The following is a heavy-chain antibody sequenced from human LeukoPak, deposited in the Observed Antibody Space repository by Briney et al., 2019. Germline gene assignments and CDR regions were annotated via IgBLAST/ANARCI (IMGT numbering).Heavy chain of an antibody. Sequence: GGSLRLSCAASEFTFDNYDMSWVRQAPGKGLEWVSSISNTNGYIYYADSMKGRFTISRDNAKNSLHLQMNSLRAEDTAVYYCARGPEYSYAQIRIRYFDYWGQGTLVTVSS. CDR2: ISNTNGYI. D-gene: IGHD5-18*01. CDR1: EFTFDNYD. J-gene: IGHJ4*02. V-gene: IGHV3-21*01. CDR3: ARGPEYSYAQIRIRYFDY.